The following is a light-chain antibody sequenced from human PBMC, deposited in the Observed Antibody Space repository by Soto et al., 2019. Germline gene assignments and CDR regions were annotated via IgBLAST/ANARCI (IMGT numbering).Light chain of an antibody. CDR2: DAS. V-gene: IGKV3-11*01. CDR1: QSVSSN. Sequence: EIVMTQSPVTLSVSPGERVTLACRASQSVSSNLAWYQQKPGQAPRLLIYDASNRATGIPARFSGSGSGTDFTLTISSLEPEDFAVYYCQQRSNWRTFGQGTKVDIK. CDR3: QQRSNWRT. J-gene: IGKJ1*01.